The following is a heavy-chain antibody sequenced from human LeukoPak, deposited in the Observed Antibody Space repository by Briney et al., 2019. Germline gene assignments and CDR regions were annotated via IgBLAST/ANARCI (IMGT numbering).Heavy chain of an antibody. Sequence: PSETLSLTCTVSGGSISSGGYYWSWIRQPPGKGLEWIGYIYYSGSTNCNPSLKSRVTISVDTSKNQFSLKLSSVTAADTAVYYCARHNGLYSGYYPRHFDYWGQGTLVTVSS. CDR2: IYYSGST. CDR1: GGSISSGGYY. V-gene: IGHV4-61*08. J-gene: IGHJ4*02. CDR3: ARHNGLYSGYYPRHFDY. D-gene: IGHD5-12*01.